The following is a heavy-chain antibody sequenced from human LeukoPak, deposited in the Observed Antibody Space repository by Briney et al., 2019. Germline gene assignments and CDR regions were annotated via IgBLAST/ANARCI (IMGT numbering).Heavy chain of an antibody. CDR2: ISSNGGST. V-gene: IGHV3-64*01. D-gene: IGHD6-6*01. CDR1: GFTFSSYG. CDR3: VAGYSSSRTYFDY. Sequence: GGSLRLSCAASGFTFSSYGMHWVRQAPGKGLEYVAAISSNGGSTYYANSVKGRFTISRDNSKNTLYLQMGSLRAEDMAVYYCVAGYSSSRTYFDYWGQGTLVTVSS. J-gene: IGHJ4*02.